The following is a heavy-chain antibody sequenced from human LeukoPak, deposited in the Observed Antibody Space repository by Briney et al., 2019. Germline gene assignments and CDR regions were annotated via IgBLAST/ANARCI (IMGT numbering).Heavy chain of an antibody. CDR3: ATYPLKITMIVVVTSKYYFDY. CDR1: GGTFSSYA. V-gene: IGHV1-69*06. J-gene: IGHJ4*02. Sequence: SVKVSCKASGGTFSSYAISWVRQAPGQGLEWMGGIIPIFGTANYAQKFQGRVTMTEDTSTDTAYMELSSLRSEDTAVYYCATYPLKITMIVVVTSKYYFDYWGQGTLVTVSS. D-gene: IGHD3-22*01. CDR2: IIPIFGTA.